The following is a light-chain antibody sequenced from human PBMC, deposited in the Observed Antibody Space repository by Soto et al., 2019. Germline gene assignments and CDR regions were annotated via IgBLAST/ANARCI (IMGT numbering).Light chain of an antibody. CDR1: RSNIGNNA. CDR3: ATWDDSRNARGV. J-gene: IGLJ3*02. CDR2: KSN. Sequence: QSVLTQTPSASGTPGQTVTISCSGSRSNIGNNAVSWYQQFPGTAPNLLIYKSNQRPPWVPDRLSGSKTGTTASLAISGRQSEDEADYYCATWDDSRNARGVFGGGTKLTVL. V-gene: IGLV1-44*01.